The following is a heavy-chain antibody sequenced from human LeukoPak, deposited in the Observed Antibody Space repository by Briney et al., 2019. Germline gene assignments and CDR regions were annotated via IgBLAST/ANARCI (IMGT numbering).Heavy chain of an antibody. Sequence: GGSLSLSCAASGFRFDSFYIGWIRQVPGKGLDYIALISASGAVPYYAESVKGRFTISRDNAKNSVSLQMNSLSADDTAVYYCARSLIVASEQYWGQGTLVTVSS. D-gene: IGHD3-22*01. CDR2: ISASGAVP. J-gene: IGHJ4*02. CDR3: ARSLIVASEQY. V-gene: IGHV3-11*04. CDR1: GFRFDSFY.